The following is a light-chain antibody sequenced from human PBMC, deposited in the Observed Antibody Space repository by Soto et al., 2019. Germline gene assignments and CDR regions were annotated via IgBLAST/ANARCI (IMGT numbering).Light chain of an antibody. CDR3: QQRSDWPPLFT. CDR2: DAS. J-gene: IGKJ3*01. CDR1: QSVSSY. Sequence: IVLTQSPATLSLSPGERATLSCRASQSVSSYLAWYQQKPGQAPRLLTYDASKRATGIPARFSGSGSGTDFTLTISGLEPEDFAVYYCQQRSDWPPLFTFGPGTTVDIK. V-gene: IGKV3-11*01.